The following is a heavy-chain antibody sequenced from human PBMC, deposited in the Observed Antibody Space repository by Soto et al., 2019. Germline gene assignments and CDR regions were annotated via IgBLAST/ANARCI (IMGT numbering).Heavy chain of an antibody. D-gene: IGHD3-10*01. V-gene: IGHV1-18*04. CDR2: ISAYNGNT. Sequence: EASVKVSGKASGYTFTSYGISWVRQAPGQGLEWMGWISAYNGNTNYAQKLQGRVTMTTDTSTSTAYMELRSLRSDDTAVYYCARDRNYYGSGSPTPYDAFDIWGQGTMVTVSS. CDR3: ARDRNYYGSGSPTPYDAFDI. CDR1: GYTFTSYG. J-gene: IGHJ3*02.